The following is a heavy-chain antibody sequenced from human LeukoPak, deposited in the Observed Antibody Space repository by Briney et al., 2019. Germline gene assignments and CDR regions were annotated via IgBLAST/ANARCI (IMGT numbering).Heavy chain of an antibody. Sequence: GRSLRLSCAASGFTFDDYAMHWVRQAPGKGLEWVSGISWNSGSIGYADSVKGRITISRDNAKNSLYLQMNSLRAEDTALYYCAKGSYDFWSGPYPYWGQGTLVTVSS. CDR2: ISWNSGSI. V-gene: IGHV3-9*01. CDR1: GFTFDDYA. J-gene: IGHJ4*02. D-gene: IGHD3-3*01. CDR3: AKGSYDFWSGPYPY.